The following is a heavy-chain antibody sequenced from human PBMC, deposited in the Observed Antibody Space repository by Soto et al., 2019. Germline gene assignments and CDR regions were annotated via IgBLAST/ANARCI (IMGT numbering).Heavy chain of an antibody. V-gene: IGHV3-30*03. J-gene: IGHJ4*02. CDR1: GFNFSNYN. Sequence: QVQVVESGGGVVQPGRSLRLSCAASGFNFSNYNMHWVRQAPGKGLECVAIISHDGSKQYSAGSVKGRFTISRDNAKNILFLQMDSLRADDTAVYHCATEIKYATLDHWGQGTLVRFSS. CDR3: ATEIKYATLDH. D-gene: IGHD2-2*01. CDR2: ISHDGSKQ.